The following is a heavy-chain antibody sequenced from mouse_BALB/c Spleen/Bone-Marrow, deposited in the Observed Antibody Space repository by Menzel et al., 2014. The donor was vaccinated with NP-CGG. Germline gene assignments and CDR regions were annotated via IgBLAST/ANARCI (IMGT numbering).Heavy chain of an antibody. CDR1: GFNIKDTY. V-gene: IGHV14-3*02. CDR3: ARYYYGSSLFDY. CDR2: IDPANGNT. J-gene: IGHJ2*01. D-gene: IGHD1-1*01. Sequence: VQLKQSGAELVKPGASVKLSCTASGFNIKDTYMHWVKQRPEQGLEWIGRIDPANGNTKYDPKFQGKATITADTSSNTAYQQLSSLTSEDTAVYYCARYYYGSSLFDYWGQGTTLTVSS.